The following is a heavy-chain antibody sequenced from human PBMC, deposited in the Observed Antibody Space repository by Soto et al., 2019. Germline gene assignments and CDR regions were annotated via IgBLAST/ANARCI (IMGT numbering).Heavy chain of an antibody. CDR2: ISGSGGST. Sequence: EVQLLESGGGLVQPGGSLRLSCAASGFTFSNYAMSWVRQAPGKGLELVLFISGSGGSTYYADSVKGRFTITRDNSKNQLSMQMNSLIAEYTAIYDGAKALYCSGAGGQALSYFDYWGQGTLVTGSS. J-gene: IGHJ4*02. D-gene: IGHD2-15*01. CDR1: GFTFSNYA. CDR3: AKALYCSGAGGQALSYFDY. V-gene: IGHV3-23*01.